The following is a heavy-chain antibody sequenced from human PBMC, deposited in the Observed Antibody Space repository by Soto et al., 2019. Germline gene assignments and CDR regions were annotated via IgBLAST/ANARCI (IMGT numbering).Heavy chain of an antibody. CDR1: GFTFDTYA. D-gene: IGHD3-3*01. CDR3: ADGGEWSFNFVY. J-gene: IGHJ4*02. V-gene: IGHV3-23*01. Sequence: GGSLRLSCAASGFTFDTYAMSWVRQAPGKGLEWVSGISGSGYNTYYPDSVKGRFTISRDNSKNTLYLHMNNLRAEDTAVYYCADGGEWSFNFVYWGQGTLVTVSS. CDR2: ISGSGYNT.